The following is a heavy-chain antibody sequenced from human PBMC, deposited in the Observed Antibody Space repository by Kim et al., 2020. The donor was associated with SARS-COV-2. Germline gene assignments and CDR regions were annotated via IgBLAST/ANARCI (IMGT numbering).Heavy chain of an antibody. D-gene: IGHD4-17*01. V-gene: IGHV3-23*01. Sequence: GGSLRLSCAASGFTFSSYAMSWVRQAPGKGLEWVSAISGSGGSTYYADSVKGRFTISRDNSKNTLYLQMNSLRAEDTAVYYCATDYGGNGGFDYWGQGTLVTVSS. CDR2: ISGSGGST. CDR1: GFTFSSYA. J-gene: IGHJ4*02. CDR3: ATDYGGNGGFDY.